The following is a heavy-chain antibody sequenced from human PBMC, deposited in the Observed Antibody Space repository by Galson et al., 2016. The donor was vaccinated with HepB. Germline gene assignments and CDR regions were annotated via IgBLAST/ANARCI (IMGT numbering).Heavy chain of an antibody. D-gene: IGHD3-9*01. CDR1: GGSFSGYY. Sequence: LSLTCAVYGGSFSGYYWNWVRQPPGKGLEWIGEINQSEGTNYNPSLKSRVTISSDTSKNQLSLKLSSVSAADTAVYYCARGGVWDYDTLTGYAYGLDYWGQGTLATVSS. CDR3: ARGGVWDYDTLTGYAYGLDY. J-gene: IGHJ4*02. CDR2: INQSEGT. V-gene: IGHV4-34*01.